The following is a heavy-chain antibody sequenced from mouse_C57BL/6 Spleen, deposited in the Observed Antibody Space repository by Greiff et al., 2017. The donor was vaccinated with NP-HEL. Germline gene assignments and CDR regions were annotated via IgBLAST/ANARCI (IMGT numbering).Heavy chain of an antibody. J-gene: IGHJ3*01. V-gene: IGHV1-15*01. CDR2: IDPETGGT. CDR3: TRVYYDYDGFAY. CDR1: GYTFTDYE. D-gene: IGHD2-4*01. Sequence: LQQSGAELVRPGASVTLSCKASGYTFTDYEMNWVKQTPVHGLEWIGTIDPETGGTAYNQKFKGKAILTADKSSNTAYMELRSLTSEDSAVYYCTRVYYDYDGFAYWGQGTLVTVSA.